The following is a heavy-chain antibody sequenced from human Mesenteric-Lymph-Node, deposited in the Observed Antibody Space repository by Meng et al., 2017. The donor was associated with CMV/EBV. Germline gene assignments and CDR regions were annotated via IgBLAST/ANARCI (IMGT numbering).Heavy chain of an antibody. D-gene: IGHD3-9*01. Sequence: GSLRLSCTVSGGSISSSSYYWGWIRQPPGKGLEWIGSIYYSGSTYYNPSLKSRVTISVDTSKNQFSLKLSSVTAADTAVYYCARSLVGDILTGYLYFFDYWGQGKQVTVSS. CDR1: GGSISSSSYY. J-gene: IGHJ4*02. CDR3: ARSLVGDILTGYLYFFDY. CDR2: IYYSGST. V-gene: IGHV4-39*07.